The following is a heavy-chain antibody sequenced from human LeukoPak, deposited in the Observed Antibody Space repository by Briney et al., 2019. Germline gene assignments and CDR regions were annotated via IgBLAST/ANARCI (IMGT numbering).Heavy chain of an antibody. V-gene: IGHV3-74*01. Sequence: GSLRLSCAASGFTFSSYWMHWVRQAPGKGLVWVSRINSDGSSTSYADSVKGRFTISRDNAKNTLYLQMNSLRAEDTAVYYCARGYGLQLWLHIDYWGQGTLVTVSS. J-gene: IGHJ4*02. CDR1: GFTFSSYW. CDR2: INSDGSST. CDR3: ARGYGLQLWLHIDY. D-gene: IGHD5-18*01.